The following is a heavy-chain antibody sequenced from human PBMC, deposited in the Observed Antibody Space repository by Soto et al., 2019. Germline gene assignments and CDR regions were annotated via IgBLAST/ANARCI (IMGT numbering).Heavy chain of an antibody. CDR3: ARSTYYYDSSGYYYWYFDL. J-gene: IGHJ2*01. D-gene: IGHD3-22*01. CDR1: GGTFSSYA. CDR2: IIPIFGTA. V-gene: IGHV1-69*12. Sequence: QVQLVQSGAEVKKPGSSVKVSCKASGGTFSSYAISWVRQAPGQGLEWMGGIIPIFGTANYAQKFQGRVTITADESTNTAYMELSSLRCEDTAVYYCARSTYYYDSSGYYYWYFDLWGRGTLVTVSS.